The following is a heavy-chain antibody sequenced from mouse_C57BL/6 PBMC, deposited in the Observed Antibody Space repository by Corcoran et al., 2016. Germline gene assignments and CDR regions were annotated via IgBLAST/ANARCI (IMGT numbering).Heavy chain of an antibody. V-gene: IGHV9-3*01. CDR2: INTYSGVP. J-gene: IGHJ4*01. Sequence: QIQLVQSGPELKKPGETVKISCKASGYTFTTYGMSWVKQAPGKGLKWMGWINTYSGVPTYADDFKGRFAFSLETSASTAYLQINNLKNEDTATYFCARSDSSITTVVGYAMDYWGQGTSVTVSS. D-gene: IGHD1-1*01. CDR3: ARSDSSITTVVGYAMDY. CDR1: GYTFTTYG.